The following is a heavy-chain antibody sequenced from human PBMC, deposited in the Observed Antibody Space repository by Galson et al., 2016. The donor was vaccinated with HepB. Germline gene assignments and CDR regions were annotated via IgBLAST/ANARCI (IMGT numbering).Heavy chain of an antibody. Sequence: SLRLSCAASGFSFNTYWMTWVRQPPGKGLEWVANIKQDESEKYYVDSVKGRFIISRDNAKNSLYLQMNSLRVEDTAVYYCARDPNTVTTGYWFDPWGQGALVTVSS. CDR2: IKQDESEK. D-gene: IGHD4-11*01. J-gene: IGHJ5*02. V-gene: IGHV3-7*03. CDR1: GFSFNTYW. CDR3: ARDPNTVTTGYWFDP.